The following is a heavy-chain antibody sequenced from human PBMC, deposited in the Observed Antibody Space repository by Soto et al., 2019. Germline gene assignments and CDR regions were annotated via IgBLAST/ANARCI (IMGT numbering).Heavy chain of an antibody. Sequence: QVQLVESGRGVVQPGRSLRLSCAASGFTFSSYGMHWVRQAPGKGLEWVAVIWYDGSNKYYADSVKGRFTISRDNSKNTLYLHMDGLRAEDTAVYYCAGVDSGWTLNYYGMDVWGQGTTVTVSS. D-gene: IGHD6-19*01. V-gene: IGHV3-33*01. CDR2: IWYDGSNK. CDR3: AGVDSGWTLNYYGMDV. J-gene: IGHJ6*02. CDR1: GFTFSSYG.